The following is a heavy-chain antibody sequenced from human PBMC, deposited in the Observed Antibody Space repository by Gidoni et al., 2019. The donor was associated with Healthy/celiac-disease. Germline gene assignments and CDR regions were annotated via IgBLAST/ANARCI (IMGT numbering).Heavy chain of an antibody. J-gene: IGHJ4*02. V-gene: IGHV1-18*01. Sequence: QVQLVQSGAAVKKPGASVKVSCTASGYPFTSYGISWVLQAPGQGLEWMGWISAYNGNTNYAQKLQGRVTMTTDTSTSTAYMELRSLRSDDTAVYYCARSLFRDYDSSGYWAFWGQGTLVTVSS. CDR2: ISAYNGNT. D-gene: IGHD3-22*01. CDR1: GYPFTSYG. CDR3: ARSLFRDYDSSGYWAF.